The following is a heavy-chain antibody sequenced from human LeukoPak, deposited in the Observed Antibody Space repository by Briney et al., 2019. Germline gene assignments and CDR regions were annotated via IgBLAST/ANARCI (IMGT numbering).Heavy chain of an antibody. J-gene: IGHJ4*02. CDR1: GASVSGSPYY. D-gene: IGHD2-2*01. V-gene: IGHV4-39*01. Sequence: SPSETLSLTCTVSGASVSGSPYYWGWIRQPPGKGLEWIGSIYSSGSTYYHASLQSRVTISIETSKNQISLRLNSVTAADTAVYYCARYRLPAAADFWGQGILVTVSS. CDR3: ARYRLPAAADF. CDR2: IYSSGST.